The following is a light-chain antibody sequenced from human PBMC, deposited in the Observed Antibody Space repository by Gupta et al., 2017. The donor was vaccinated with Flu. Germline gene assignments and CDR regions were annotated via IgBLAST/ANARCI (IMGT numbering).Light chain of an antibody. J-gene: IGKJ4*01. CDR1: QSVSSY. Sequence: EIVLTQSPATLSLSPGERATLSCRDSQSVSSYLAWYQQKPGQAPRLIIYDASNRATGIPDWFSGGGYEKDFTLTSSSREDEDFAVYYVQQCSNWPTFGSGTKVEIK. CDR3: QQCSNWPT. V-gene: IGKV3-11*01. CDR2: DAS.